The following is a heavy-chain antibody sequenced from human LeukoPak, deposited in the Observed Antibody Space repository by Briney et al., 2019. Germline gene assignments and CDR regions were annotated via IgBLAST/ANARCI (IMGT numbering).Heavy chain of an antibody. D-gene: IGHD4-17*01. J-gene: IGHJ3*02. CDR2: ISSSSSYI. CDR1: GFTFSSYS. V-gene: IGHV3-21*01. CDR3: ARGDYGDYEHAFDI. Sequence: GGSLRLSCAASGFTFSSYSMNWVRQAPGKGLEWVSSISSSSSYIYYADSVKGRFTISRDNVKNSLYLQMNSLRAEDTAVYYCARGDYGDYEHAFDIWGQGTMVTVSS.